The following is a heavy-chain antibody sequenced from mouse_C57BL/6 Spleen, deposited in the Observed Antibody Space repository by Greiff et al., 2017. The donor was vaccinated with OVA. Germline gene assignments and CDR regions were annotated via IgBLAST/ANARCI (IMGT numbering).Heavy chain of an antibody. J-gene: IGHJ4*01. CDR2: IYPGSGST. Sequence: QVQLQQPGAELVKPGASVKMSCKASGYTFTSYWITWVKQRPGQGLEWIGDIYPGSGSTNYTEKFKSTATLTVNTSSSTAYMQLSSLTSEDSAVYDCARLGQDYAMDYWGQGTSVTVSA. V-gene: IGHV1-55*01. D-gene: IGHD3-3*01. CDR3: ARLGQDYAMDY. CDR1: GYTFTSYW.